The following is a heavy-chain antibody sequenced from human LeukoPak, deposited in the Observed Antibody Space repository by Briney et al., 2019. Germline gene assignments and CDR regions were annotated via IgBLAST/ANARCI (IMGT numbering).Heavy chain of an antibody. J-gene: IGHJ4*02. CDR3: TRNTVTVHFDY. CDR1: GFTFDDYA. D-gene: IGHD4-17*01. V-gene: IGHV3-49*03. Sequence: GGSLRLSCSTSGFTFDDYAVSWFRQAPGKGLEWVGFIRSKAFGGTPEYAASVRGRFTISRDDSKSIAYLQMNSLKTEDTAVYYCTRNTVTVHFDYWSQGTLVTVSS. CDR2: IRSKAFGGTP.